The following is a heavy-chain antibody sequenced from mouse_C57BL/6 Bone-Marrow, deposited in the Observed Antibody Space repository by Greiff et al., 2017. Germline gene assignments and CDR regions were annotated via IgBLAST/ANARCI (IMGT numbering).Heavy chain of an antibody. Sequence: EVKLVESGGGLVKPGGSLKLSCAASGFTFSSYAMSWVRQTPEKRLEWVATISDGGSYTYYPDNVKGRFTISRDNAKNNLYLQMSHLKSEDTAMYYCARARWLYYFDYWGQGTTLTVSS. CDR1: GFTFSSYA. CDR2: ISDGGSYT. J-gene: IGHJ2*01. CDR3: ARARWLYYFDY. V-gene: IGHV5-4*03. D-gene: IGHD2-3*01.